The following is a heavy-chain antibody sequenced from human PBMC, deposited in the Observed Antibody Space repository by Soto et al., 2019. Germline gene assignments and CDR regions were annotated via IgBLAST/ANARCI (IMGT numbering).Heavy chain of an antibody. V-gene: IGHV3-23*01. Sequence: GALRLSCAASGFTFSSHAMSWVRQAPGKGLEWVSAISGSGGSTYYADSVKGRFTISRDDSKNTLYLQMNSLRAEDTAVYYCAKDLTGYSSGWYQDAFDIWGQGTMVTVSS. J-gene: IGHJ3*02. D-gene: IGHD6-19*01. CDR1: GFTFSSHA. CDR2: ISGSGGST. CDR3: AKDLTGYSSGWYQDAFDI.